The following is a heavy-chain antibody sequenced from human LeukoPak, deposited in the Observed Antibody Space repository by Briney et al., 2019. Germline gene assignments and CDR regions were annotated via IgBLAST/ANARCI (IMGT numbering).Heavy chain of an antibody. Sequence: GGSLRLSCAASGFTFSSYGMHWVRQAPGKGLEWVAVIWYDGSNKYYADSVKGRFTISRDNSKNTLYLQMNSLRAEDTAVYYCARDMGTVTTPLADYWGQGTLVTVSS. J-gene: IGHJ4*02. CDR2: IWYDGSNK. CDR1: GFTFSSYG. V-gene: IGHV3-33*01. D-gene: IGHD4-17*01. CDR3: ARDMGTVTTPLADY.